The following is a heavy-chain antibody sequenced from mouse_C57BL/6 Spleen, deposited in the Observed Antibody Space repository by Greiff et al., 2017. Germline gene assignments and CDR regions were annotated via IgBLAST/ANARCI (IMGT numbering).Heavy chain of an antibody. CDR2: IRSKSNNYAT. CDR3: VRLGGEFPYYAMDY. J-gene: IGHJ4*01. Sequence: EVNLVESGGGLVQPKGSLKLSCAASGFSFNTYAMNWVRQAPGKGLEWVARIRSKSNNYATYYADSVKDRFTISRDDSESMLYLQMNNLKTEDTAMYYCVRLGGEFPYYAMDYWGQGTSVTVSS. CDR1: GFSFNTYA. V-gene: IGHV10-1*01.